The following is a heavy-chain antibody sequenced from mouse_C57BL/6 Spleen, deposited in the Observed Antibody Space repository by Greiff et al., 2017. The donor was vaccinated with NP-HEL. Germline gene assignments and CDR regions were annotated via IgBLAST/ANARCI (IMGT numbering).Heavy chain of an antibody. Sequence: EVQLVESGGDLVKPGGSLKLSCAASGFTFSSYGMSWVRQTPDKRLEWVATISSGGSYTYYPDSVKGRFTISRDNAKNTLYLQMSSLKSEDTAMYYWARQKRGREDYFDYWGQGTTLTVSS. CDR2: ISSGGSYT. D-gene: IGHD4-1*01. V-gene: IGHV5-6*01. CDR3: ARQKRGREDYFDY. CDR1: GFTFSSYG. J-gene: IGHJ2*01.